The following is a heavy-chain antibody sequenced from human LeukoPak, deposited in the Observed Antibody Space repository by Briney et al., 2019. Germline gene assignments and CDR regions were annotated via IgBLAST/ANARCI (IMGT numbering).Heavy chain of an antibody. CDR2: ISSNGGST. J-gene: IGHJ4*02. CDR1: GFIFSNYG. Sequence: GGSLRLSCSASGFIFSNYGMHWVRQAPGKGLEHVSVISSNGGSTHYADSVKDRFSISGDNSKTTVSLQMNSLRAEDTAVYYCAKGRGTAVTSAANYWGQGTLVTVSS. CDR3: AKGRGTAVTSAANY. V-gene: IGHV3-64*04. D-gene: IGHD4-17*01.